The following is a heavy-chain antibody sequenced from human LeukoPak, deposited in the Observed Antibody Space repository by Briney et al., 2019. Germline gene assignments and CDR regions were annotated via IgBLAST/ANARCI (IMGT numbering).Heavy chain of an antibody. D-gene: IGHD6-6*01. CDR2: ITDNGATT. V-gene: IGHV3-48*04. CDR1: GFTFSSHG. Sequence: PGRSLRLSCAASGFTFSSHGTHWVRQAPGKGLEWVSYITDNGATTYYADSVKGRFTISRENAKNSLYLQMDSLRVEDTAVYYCTRGYSSSSRGLTFDLWGQGTLVTVSS. J-gene: IGHJ1*01. CDR3: TRGYSSSSRGLTFDL.